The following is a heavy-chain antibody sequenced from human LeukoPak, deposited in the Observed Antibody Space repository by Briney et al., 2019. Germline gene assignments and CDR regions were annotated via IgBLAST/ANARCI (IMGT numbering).Heavy chain of an antibody. CDR3: ASVMVRGIGGGDY. J-gene: IGHJ4*02. D-gene: IGHD3-10*01. CDR1: GGSISSGDYY. V-gene: IGHV4-30-4*01. Sequence: PSETLSLTCTVSGGSISSGDYYWSWIRQPPGKGLEWIGYIYYSGSTYYNPSLKRRVTISVDTSKNQFSLKMSFLTDADTAVYYCASVMVRGIGGGDYWGQGTLVTVSS. CDR2: IYYSGST.